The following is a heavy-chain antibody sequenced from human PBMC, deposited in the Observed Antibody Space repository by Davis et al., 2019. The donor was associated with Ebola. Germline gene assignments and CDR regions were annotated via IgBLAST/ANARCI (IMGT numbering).Heavy chain of an antibody. V-gene: IGHV4-34*01. J-gene: IGHJ4*02. CDR2: INHSGST. CDR1: GGSLSGYY. Sequence: SETLSLTCAVYGGSLSGYYWSWIRQPPEKGLEWIGEINHSGSTNYNPSLKSRVTISVDTSKNQFSLKLSSVTAADTAVYYCAREGSVFSKAARGFDYWGQGTLVTVSS. D-gene: IGHD6-6*01. CDR3: AREGSVFSKAARGFDY.